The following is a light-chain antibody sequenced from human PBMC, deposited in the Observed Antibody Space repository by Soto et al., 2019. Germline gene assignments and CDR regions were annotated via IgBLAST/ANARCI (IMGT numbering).Light chain of an antibody. CDR1: ESVNSW. CDR3: QQYRSYWT. Sequence: DIRMTQSPSTLSASIGDRVTITCRASESVNSWVAWFQQKPGKAPKLLIYKTSILERGVPSRFSGSGSGTEFTLSITRLQPDDFATYYCQQYRSYWTFGQGTKVDIK. J-gene: IGKJ1*01. V-gene: IGKV1-5*03. CDR2: KTS.